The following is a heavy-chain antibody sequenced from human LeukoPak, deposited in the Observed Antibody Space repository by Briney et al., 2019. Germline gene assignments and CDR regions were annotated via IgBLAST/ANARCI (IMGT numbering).Heavy chain of an antibody. CDR2: IIPILGIA. J-gene: IGHJ6*02. CDR1: GGTFSSYA. V-gene: IGHV1-69*04. Sequence: ASVKVSCKASGGTFSSYAISWVRQAPGQGLEWMGRIIPILGIANYAQKFQGRVTITADKSTSTAYMELSSLRSEDTAVYYCARVRYYYYGMDVWGQGTTVTVSS. D-gene: IGHD3-3*01. CDR3: ARVRYYYYGMDV.